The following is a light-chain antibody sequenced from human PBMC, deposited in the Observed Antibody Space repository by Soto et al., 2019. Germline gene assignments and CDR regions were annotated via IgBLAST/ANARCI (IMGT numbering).Light chain of an antibody. CDR2: GAS. V-gene: IGKV3-15*01. CDR1: QSVSSN. J-gene: IGKJ1*01. Sequence: EIVLTQSPGTLSVSPGERATLSCRAGQSVSSNLAWYQQKPGQAPRLLIYGASTRATGIPARFTGSGSGTEFTLTISSLQFDDSAVYYCQQYNNWWTFGQGTKVEIK. CDR3: QQYNNWWT.